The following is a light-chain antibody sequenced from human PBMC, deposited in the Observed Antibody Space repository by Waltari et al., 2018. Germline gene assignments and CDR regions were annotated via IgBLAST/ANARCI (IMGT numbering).Light chain of an antibody. J-gene: IGKJ1*01. Sequence: DIVMTQSPDSLAVSLGERATINCKSSQNVLYSSNNKNYLAWYQQKPGQPPKLLIYLASTRESGVPDRFSGSGSGTDFTLTISSLQAEDVAVYYCQQYYGTPPTFGQGTKVEIK. CDR1: QNVLYSSNNKNY. CDR2: LAS. V-gene: IGKV4-1*01. CDR3: QQYYGTPPT.